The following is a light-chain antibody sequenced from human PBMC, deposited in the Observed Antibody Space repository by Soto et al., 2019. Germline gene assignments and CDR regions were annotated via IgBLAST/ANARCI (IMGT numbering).Light chain of an antibody. Sequence: DIVLPHSPGLLASAPPARAGLACGVSQSVSSSYLAWYQQKPGQAPRLLIYGASSRATGIPDRFSGSGSGTDFTLTISRLEPEDFAVYYCQQYGSSPVNFGQGTQLEIK. J-gene: IGKJ5*01. CDR1: QSVSSSY. V-gene: IGKV3-20*01. CDR3: QQYGSSPVN. CDR2: GAS.